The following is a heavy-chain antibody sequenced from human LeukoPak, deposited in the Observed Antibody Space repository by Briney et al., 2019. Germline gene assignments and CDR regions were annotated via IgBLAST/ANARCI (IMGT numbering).Heavy chain of an antibody. CDR3: ARDRGCSSTSCYINAFDI. Sequence: GGSLRLSCAASGFTFSDYYMSWLRQAPGKGLEWVSYISSSGSTIYYADSVKGRFTISRDSAKNSLYLQMNSLRAEDTAVYYCARDRGCSSTSCYINAFDIWGQGTMVTVSS. J-gene: IGHJ3*02. CDR2: ISSSGSTI. D-gene: IGHD2-2*02. CDR1: GFTFSDYY. V-gene: IGHV3-11*04.